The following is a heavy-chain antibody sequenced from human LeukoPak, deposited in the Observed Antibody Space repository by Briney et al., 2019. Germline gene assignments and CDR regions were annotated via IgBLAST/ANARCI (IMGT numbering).Heavy chain of an antibody. CDR2: IDSSSGYT. J-gene: IGHJ6*02. CDR3: ARSRFGELNYYYYYGMDV. CDR1: GFTFSSHS. D-gene: IGHD3-10*01. V-gene: IGHV3-21*01. Sequence: NPGGSLRLSCAASGFTFSSHSMNWVRQAPGKGLEWVSSIDSSSGYTYYADSVKGRFTISRDNAKNSLFLQMNSLRAEDTAVYYCARSRFGELNYYYYYGMDVWGQGTTVTVSS.